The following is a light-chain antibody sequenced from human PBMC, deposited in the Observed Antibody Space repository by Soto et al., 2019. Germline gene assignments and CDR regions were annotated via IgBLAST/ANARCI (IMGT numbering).Light chain of an antibody. J-gene: IGLJ2*01. CDR3: CSDAGSWVV. CDR1: SSDVGGYNY. CDR2: DVS. Sequence: QSALTQPRSVSGSPGQSVTISCTGTSSDVGGYNYVSWYQQHPGKAPQLMIYDVSKLPSGVPDRFSGSKSGNTGSLTISGFQAEDEADYCCCSDAGSWVVFGGGTKLTVL. V-gene: IGLV2-11*01.